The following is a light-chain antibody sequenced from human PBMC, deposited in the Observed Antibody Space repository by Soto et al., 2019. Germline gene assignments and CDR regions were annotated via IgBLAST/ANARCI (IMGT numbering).Light chain of an antibody. CDR2: DVN. CDR1: SSDIGAYNR. CDR3: SSFTSSNTYD. V-gene: IGLV2-18*02. J-gene: IGLJ1*01. Sequence: QSVLTQPPSVSGSPGQSVAISCTGTSSDIGAYNRVSWYQQPPGTAPKLMIYDVNNRPSGVPDRFSGYKSGNTASLTISGVQADDEADYHCSSFTSSNTYDFGTGTHVTLL.